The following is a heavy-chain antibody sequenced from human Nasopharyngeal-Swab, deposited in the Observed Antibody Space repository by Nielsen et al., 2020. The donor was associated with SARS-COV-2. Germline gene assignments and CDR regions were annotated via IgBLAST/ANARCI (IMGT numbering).Heavy chain of an antibody. CDR3: AREIGDTVTIDY. V-gene: IGHV3-21*01. J-gene: IGHJ4*02. D-gene: IGHD4-17*01. Sequence: RQCPGKGLEWVSSISSSSSYIYYADSVKGRFTISRDNAKNSLYLQMNSLRAEDTAVYYCAREIGDTVTIDYWGQGTLVTVSS. CDR2: ISSSSSYI.